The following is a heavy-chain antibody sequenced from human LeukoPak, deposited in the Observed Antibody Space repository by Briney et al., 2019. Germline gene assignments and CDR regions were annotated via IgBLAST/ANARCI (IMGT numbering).Heavy chain of an antibody. CDR3: AKMVHTEQWLVPFDY. J-gene: IGHJ4*02. D-gene: IGHD6-19*01. V-gene: IGHV3-23*01. CDR1: GFTFSNYA. Sequence: GGSLRLSCAASGFTFSNYAMSWVRQAPGKGLEWVSTISGSGGSTYYADSVKGRFTISRDNSKNTLYLQMNSLRAEDTAVYYCAKMVHTEQWLVPFDYWGQGTLVTVSS. CDR2: ISGSGGST.